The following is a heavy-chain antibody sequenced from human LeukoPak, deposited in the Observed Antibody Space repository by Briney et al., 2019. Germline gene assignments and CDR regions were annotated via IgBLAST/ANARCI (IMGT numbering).Heavy chain of an antibody. CDR1: GYTFTGYY. D-gene: IGHD3-16*01. V-gene: IGHV1-2*02. J-gene: IGHJ6*02. Sequence: GASVKVSCKASGYTFTGYYMHWVRQAPGQGLEWMGWINPNSGGTNYAQKFQGRVTMTRDTSISTAYMELSRLRSDDTAVYYCAGVPHPRGSYYYYGMDVWGQGTTVTVSS. CDR2: INPNSGGT. CDR3: AGVPHPRGSYYYYGMDV.